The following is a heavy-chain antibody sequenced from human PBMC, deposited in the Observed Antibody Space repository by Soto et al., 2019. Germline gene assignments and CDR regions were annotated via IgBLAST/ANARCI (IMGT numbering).Heavy chain of an antibody. CDR1: GFTFSDYY. CDR3: ARSPEWELLSWLDY. V-gene: IGHV3-11*03. D-gene: IGHD1-26*01. J-gene: IGHJ4*02. CDR2: ISSSSSYT. Sequence: GGSLRLSCAASGFTFSDYYMSWIRQAPGKGLEWVSYISSSSSYTNYADSVKGRFTISRDNAKNSLYLQMNSLRAEDTAVYYCARSPEWELLSWLDYWGQGTLVTVSS.